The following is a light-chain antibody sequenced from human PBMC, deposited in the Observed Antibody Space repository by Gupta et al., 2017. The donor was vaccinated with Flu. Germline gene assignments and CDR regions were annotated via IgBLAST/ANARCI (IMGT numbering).Light chain of an antibody. CDR3: QQYGSSPPVT. CDR1: QSVSSSY. J-gene: IGKJ3*01. CDR2: SAS. V-gene: IGKV3-20*01. Sequence: EIVLTQSPGTLSLSPGERATLSGRASQSVSSSYLAWYQQKPGQAPRLLIYSASSRATGIPDRFSGSGSGTDFTLTISRLEPEDFAVYYCQQYGSSPPVTFGPGTKVDIK.